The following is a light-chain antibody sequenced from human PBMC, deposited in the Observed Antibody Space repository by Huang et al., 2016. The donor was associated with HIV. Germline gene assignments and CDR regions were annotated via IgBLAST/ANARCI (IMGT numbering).Light chain of an antibody. CDR3: QQYNNWPRGT. CDR2: DAS. V-gene: IGKV3-15*01. Sequence: EIVMTQSPATLSVSPGERAPLSCRASQSVSRNLAWYQQKPGQAPRLLIYDASTRATGIPAKFSGSGAGTEFTLTISSLQSEDFAVYYCQQYNNWPRGTCGQGTRVEIK. J-gene: IGKJ1*01. CDR1: QSVSRN.